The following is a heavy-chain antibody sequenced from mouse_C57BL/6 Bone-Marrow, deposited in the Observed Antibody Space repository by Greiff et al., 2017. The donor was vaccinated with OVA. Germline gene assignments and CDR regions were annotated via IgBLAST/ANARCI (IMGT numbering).Heavy chain of an antibody. CDR2: ISYDGSN. V-gene: IGHV3-6*01. CDR3: AREGDYEDY. CDR1: GYSITSGYY. Sequence: EVQRVESGPGLVKPSQSLSLTCSVTGYSITSGYYWNWIRQFPGNKLEWMGYISYDGSNNYNPSLKNRISITRDTSKNQFFLKLNSVTTEDTATYYCAREGDYEDYWGQGTTLTVSS. D-gene: IGHD2-4*01. J-gene: IGHJ2*01.